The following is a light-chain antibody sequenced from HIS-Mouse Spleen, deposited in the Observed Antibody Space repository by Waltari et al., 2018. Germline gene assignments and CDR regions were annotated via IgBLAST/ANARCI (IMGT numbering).Light chain of an antibody. V-gene: IGKV1-5*03. CDR2: KAS. CDR3: QQYNSYSQT. Sequence: DIQMTQSPXTLSASVGDXVXITCRASQSISSWLAWYQQKTGKAPXLLIYKASSLESGVPSRFSGSGSGTEFTLTISSLQPDDFATYYCQQYNSYSQTFGQGTKVEIK. J-gene: IGKJ1*01. CDR1: QSISSW.